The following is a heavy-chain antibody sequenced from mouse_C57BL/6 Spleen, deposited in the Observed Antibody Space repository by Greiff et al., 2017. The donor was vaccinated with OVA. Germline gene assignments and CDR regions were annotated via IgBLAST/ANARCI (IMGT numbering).Heavy chain of an antibody. Sequence: EVQRVESGGGLVQPGGSLKLSCAASGFTFSDYYMYWVRQTPEKRLEWVAYISNGGGSTYYPDTVKGRFTISRDNAKNTLYLQMSRLKSEDTAMYYCARHGLTGYFDYWGQGTTLTVSS. CDR2: ISNGGGST. D-gene: IGHD4-1*01. CDR3: ARHGLTGYFDY. CDR1: GFTFSDYY. J-gene: IGHJ2*01. V-gene: IGHV5-12*01.